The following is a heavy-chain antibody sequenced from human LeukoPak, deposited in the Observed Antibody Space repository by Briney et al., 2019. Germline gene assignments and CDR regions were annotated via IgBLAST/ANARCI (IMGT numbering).Heavy chain of an antibody. V-gene: IGHV1-69*13. CDR2: IIPIFGTA. J-gene: IGHJ6*02. D-gene: IGHD3-10*01. Sequence: SVKVSCKASGGTFSSYAISWVRQAPGQGLEWMGGIIPIFGTANYAQKFRGRVTITADESTSTAYMELSRLISDDTAVYYCARLLTVAGDSGMDVWGQGTTVTVSS. CDR3: ARLLTVAGDSGMDV. CDR1: GGTFSSYA.